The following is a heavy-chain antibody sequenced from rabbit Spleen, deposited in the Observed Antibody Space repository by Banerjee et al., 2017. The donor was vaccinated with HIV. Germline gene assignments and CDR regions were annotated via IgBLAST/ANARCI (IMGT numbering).Heavy chain of an antibody. J-gene: IGHJ4*01. CDR1: GFSFSNKAV. V-gene: IGHV1S45*01. Sequence: QEQLVESGGGLVKPQGSLKLSCTASGFSFSNKAVMCWVRQTAGKGLEWIACINAVTGKAVYASWAKGRFTFSKTSSTTVTLQMTNLTVADTATYFCARDLDSVIGWNFGWWGPGTLVTVS. CDR3: ARDLDSVIGWNFGW. CDR2: INAVTGKA. D-gene: IGHD1-1*01.